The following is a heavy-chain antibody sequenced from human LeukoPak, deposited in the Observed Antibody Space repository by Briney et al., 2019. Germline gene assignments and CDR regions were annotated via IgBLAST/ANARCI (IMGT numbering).Heavy chain of an antibody. CDR1: GFTFDDYA. Sequence: PGGSLRLSCAASGFTFDDYAMHWVRQAPGKGLEWVSGIGWNSGSIGYADSVKGRFTISRDNAKNSLYLQMNSLRAEDTALYYCAKDMEMATIGGDNWFDPWGQGTLVTVSS. CDR3: AKDMEMATIGGDNWFDP. V-gene: IGHV3-9*01. D-gene: IGHD5-24*01. CDR2: IGWNSGSI. J-gene: IGHJ5*02.